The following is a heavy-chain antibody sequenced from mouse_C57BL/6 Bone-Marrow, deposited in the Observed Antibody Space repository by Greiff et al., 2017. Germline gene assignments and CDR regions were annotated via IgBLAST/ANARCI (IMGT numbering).Heavy chain of an antibody. CDR1: GFTFSDYY. Sequence: EVKLVESGGGLVQPGGSVKLSCAASGFTFSDYYMYWVRQTPEKRLEWVAYISNGGGSTYYPDTVKGRFTISRHNAKNTLYMQMCRLKSEDTAMYYCARKGGITTVVGGYYAMDYWGQGTSVTVSS. J-gene: IGHJ4*01. CDR2: ISNGGGST. D-gene: IGHD1-1*01. CDR3: ARKGGITTVVGGYYAMDY. V-gene: IGHV5-12*01.